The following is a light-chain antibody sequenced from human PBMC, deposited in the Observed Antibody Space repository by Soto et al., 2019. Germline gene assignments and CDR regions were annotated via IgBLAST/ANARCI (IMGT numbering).Light chain of an antibody. CDR3: KRSLEIFS. CDR1: QILLHSNGYNY. V-gene: IGKV2-28*01. Sequence: DILLTQSPLSLYVTPGEHASISCWSSQILLHSNGYNYVDWYLQKPGQSPQLLIYLGSNRAPGVPDRFSGSGSGTDFTLKISRVEAEDVGIYYCKRSLEIFSFGHGTKVDIK. J-gene: IGKJ3*01. CDR2: LGS.